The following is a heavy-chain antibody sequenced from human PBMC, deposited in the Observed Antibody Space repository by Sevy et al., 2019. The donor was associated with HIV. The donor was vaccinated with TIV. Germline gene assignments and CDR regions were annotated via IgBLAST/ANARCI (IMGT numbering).Heavy chain of an antibody. CDR1: GGSISSYY. CDR3: ARDRGYSGYNYDY. CDR2: IYYSGST. D-gene: IGHD5-12*01. Sequence: SETLSLTCTVSGGSISSYYWSWIRQPPGKGLEWIGNIYYSGSTSYNPSLRSRVTISVDTSKNQFSLKLSSVTAADTAVYYCARDRGYSGYNYDYWGQGTLVTVSS. V-gene: IGHV4-59*01. J-gene: IGHJ4*02.